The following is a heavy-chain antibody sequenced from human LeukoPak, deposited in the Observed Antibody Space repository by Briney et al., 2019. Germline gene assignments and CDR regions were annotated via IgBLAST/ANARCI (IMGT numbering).Heavy chain of an antibody. Sequence: GGSLRLSCAASGFTVSSNYMSWVRQAPGKGLEWVSVIYSGGSTYYADSVKGRFTISRDNSKNTLYLQMNSLRAEDTAAYYCARGLEGVAFDIWGQGTMVTVSS. CDR3: ARGLEGVAFDI. D-gene: IGHD1-1*01. J-gene: IGHJ3*02. V-gene: IGHV3-53*01. CDR2: IYSGGST. CDR1: GFTVSSNY.